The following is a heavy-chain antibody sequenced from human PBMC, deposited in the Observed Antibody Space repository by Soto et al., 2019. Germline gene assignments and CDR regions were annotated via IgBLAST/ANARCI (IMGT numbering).Heavy chain of an antibody. CDR1: GVTFSSYP. J-gene: IGHJ4*02. CDR3: ARLWDSSHGFNFDY. V-gene: IGHV1-69*01. D-gene: IGHD6-6*01. Sequence: QVQLVQSGAEVKKPGSSVKVSCKASGVTFSSYPISWVRQAPGQGLEWMGGIIPITGTVQYAQKFQGRLTVTEDESTTTGYMELISLGSEDRAGYYCARLWDSSHGFNFDYWGQGTLVTVSS. CDR2: IIPITGTV.